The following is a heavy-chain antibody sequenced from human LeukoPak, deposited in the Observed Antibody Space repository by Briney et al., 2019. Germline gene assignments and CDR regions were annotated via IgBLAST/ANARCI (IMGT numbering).Heavy chain of an antibody. CDR3: ARDHRKLVLGY. Sequence: GGSLRLSCAASGFTFSSYAMHWVRQAPGKGLEWVAVISYDGSNKYYADSVKCRFTISRDNSKNTLYLQMNSLRAEETAVYYCARDHRKLVLGYWGQGTLVTVSS. CDR2: ISYDGSNK. V-gene: IGHV3-30*04. J-gene: IGHJ4*02. D-gene: IGHD6-13*01. CDR1: GFTFSSYA.